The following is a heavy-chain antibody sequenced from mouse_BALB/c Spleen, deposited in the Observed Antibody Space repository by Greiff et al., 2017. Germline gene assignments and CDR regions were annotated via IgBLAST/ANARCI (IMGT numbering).Heavy chain of an antibody. CDR1: GFNIKDTY. J-gene: IGHJ4*01. CDR3: ARDDYDEIYYAMDY. D-gene: IGHD2-4*01. Sequence: EVQLQESGAELVKPGASVKLSCTASGFNIKDTYMHWVKQRPEQGLEWIGRIDPANGNTKYDPKFQGKATITADTSSNTAYLQLSSLTSEDTAVYYCARDDYDEIYYAMDYWGQGTSVTVSS. V-gene: IGHV14-3*02. CDR2: IDPANGNT.